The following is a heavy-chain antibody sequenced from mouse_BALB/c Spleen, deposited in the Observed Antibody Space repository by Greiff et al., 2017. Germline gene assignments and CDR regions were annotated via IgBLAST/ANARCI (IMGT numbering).Heavy chain of an antibody. J-gene: IGHJ3*01. Sequence: EVQLQQSGPELVKPGASVKIPCKASGYTFTDYNMDWVKQSHGKSLEWIGDINPNNGGTIYNQKFKGKATLTVDKSSSTAYMELRSLTSEDTAVYYCARRGITTVVEGFAYWGQGTLVTVSA. D-gene: IGHD1-1*01. V-gene: IGHV1-18*01. CDR2: INPNNGGT. CDR1: GYTFTDYN. CDR3: ARRGITTVVEGFAY.